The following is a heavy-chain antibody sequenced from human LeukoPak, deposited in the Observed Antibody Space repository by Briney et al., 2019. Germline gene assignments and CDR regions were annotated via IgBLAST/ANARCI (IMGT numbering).Heavy chain of an antibody. CDR3: ARVRYCSSTSCVLFDY. Sequence: GASVKVSCKASGYTFTSYGISWVRQAPGQGLEWMGWISAYNGNTNYAQKLQGRVTITADESTSTAYMELSRLRSDDTAVYYCARVRYCSSTSCVLFDYWGQGTLVTVSS. D-gene: IGHD2-2*01. J-gene: IGHJ4*02. CDR2: ISAYNGNT. CDR1: GYTFTSYG. V-gene: IGHV1-18*01.